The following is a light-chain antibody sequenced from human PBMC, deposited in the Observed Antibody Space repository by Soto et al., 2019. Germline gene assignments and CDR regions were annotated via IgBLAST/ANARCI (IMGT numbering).Light chain of an antibody. V-gene: IGKV3-20*01. CDR2: GTS. J-gene: IGKJ5*01. CDR3: QQYDNWPPIT. CDR1: QSVSSSY. Sequence: EIVLTQSPGTLSLSPGERGTLSCRASQSVSSSYLAWYQQKPGQAPRLLIYGTSRRATGIPDRFSGSGSGTDFTLTINRLEPEDFAVYYCQQYDNWPPITFGQGTRLEIK.